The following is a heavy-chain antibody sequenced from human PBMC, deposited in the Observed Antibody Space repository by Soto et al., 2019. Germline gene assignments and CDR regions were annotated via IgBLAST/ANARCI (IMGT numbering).Heavy chain of an antibody. D-gene: IGHD1-26*01. CDR1: GFTFSSYG. Sequence: QVQLVESGGGVVQPGRSLRLSCAASGFTFSSYGMHWVRQAPGKGLEWVAVISYDGSNKYYADSVKGRFTISRDNSKNTLYLQMNSLRAEDTAVYYCAKAPVGARVGYFDYWGQGTLVTVSS. J-gene: IGHJ4*02. CDR3: AKAPVGARVGYFDY. V-gene: IGHV3-30*18. CDR2: ISYDGSNK.